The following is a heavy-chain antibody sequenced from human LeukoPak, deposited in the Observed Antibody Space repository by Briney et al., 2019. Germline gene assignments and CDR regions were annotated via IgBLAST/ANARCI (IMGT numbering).Heavy chain of an antibody. CDR2: VHYSGSS. CDR3: ARVTVVGGFDP. D-gene: IGHD4-23*01. Sequence: SETLSLTCTVSGYSIRSGYYWGWIRQPPGKELEWIGSVHYSGSSYYNPSLKSRLTISVDTSKSQFSLKLSSVTAADTAVYYCARVTVVGGFDPWGQGTLVTVSS. J-gene: IGHJ5*02. CDR1: GYSIRSGYY. V-gene: IGHV4-38-2*02.